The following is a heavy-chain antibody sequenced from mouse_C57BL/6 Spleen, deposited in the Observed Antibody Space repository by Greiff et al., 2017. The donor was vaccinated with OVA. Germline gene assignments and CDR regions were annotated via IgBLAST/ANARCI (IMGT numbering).Heavy chain of an antibody. CDR1: GYTFTSYW. Sequence: QVQLQQPGAELVKPGASVKMSCKASGYTFTSYWITWVKQRPGQGLAWIGDIYPGSGSTTYNEKFKSKATLTVDTSSSPAYMQLSILTSEDSAVYYCARGEGGAMDYWGQGTSVTVSS. V-gene: IGHV1-55*01. CDR3: ARGEGGAMDY. J-gene: IGHJ4*01. CDR2: IYPGSGST.